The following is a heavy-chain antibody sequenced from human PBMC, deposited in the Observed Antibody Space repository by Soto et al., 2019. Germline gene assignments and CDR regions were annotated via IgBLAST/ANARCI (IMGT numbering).Heavy chain of an antibody. V-gene: IGHV3-30-3*01. Sequence: GGSLRLSCAASGFTFRNYAMHWVRQAPGKGLEWVATISHDGDNKYYTDSVKGPFTISRDNSKNTLYLQMNSLRPEDTAVYYCARPWGQLSTYYYGMDTWGQGTTVTVSS. CDR1: GFTFRNYA. CDR2: ISHDGDNK. D-gene: IGHD3-16*01. J-gene: IGHJ6*02. CDR3: ARPWGQLSTYYYGMDT.